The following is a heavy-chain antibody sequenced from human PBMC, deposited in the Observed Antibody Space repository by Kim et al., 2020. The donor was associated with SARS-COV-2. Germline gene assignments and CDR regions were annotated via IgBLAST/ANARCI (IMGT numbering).Heavy chain of an antibody. CDR3: ARDFPSHLTGIFYYYYYMDV. Sequence: ASVKVSCKASGYTFTDHAIHWLRQAPGQSLEWLGWINTENGVTKYSQNFQGRVSFTRDTSASTTYMGMSLRSEDTAVFYCARDFPSHLTGIFYYYYYMDVWGPGTTVIVSS. J-gene: IGHJ6*03. D-gene: IGHD1-1*01. CDR1: GYTFTDHA. V-gene: IGHV1-3*04. CDR2: INTENGVT.